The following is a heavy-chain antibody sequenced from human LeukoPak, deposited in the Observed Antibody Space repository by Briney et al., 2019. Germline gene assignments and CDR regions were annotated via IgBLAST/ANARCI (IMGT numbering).Heavy chain of an antibody. CDR2: IYSGGNT. V-gene: IGHV3-53*01. Sequence: GGSLRLSCTVSGFTVSSNSWSWVRQAPGKGLEWVSFIYSGGNTHYSDSVTGRFTVSRDNSKNTLYLQMNSLRAEDTAIYYCARRAGEYSHPYDYWGQGTLVTVSS. CDR3: ARRAGEYSHPYDY. D-gene: IGHD2-15*01. J-gene: IGHJ4*02. CDR1: GFTVSSNS.